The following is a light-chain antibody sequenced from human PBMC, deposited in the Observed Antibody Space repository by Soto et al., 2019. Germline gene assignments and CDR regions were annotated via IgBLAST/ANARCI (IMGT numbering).Light chain of an antibody. V-gene: IGKV1D-16*01. CDR2: DAY. J-gene: IGKJ5*01. CDR1: QGISGW. CDR3: QQYNNWPS. Sequence: DIQMTQSPSSLSASVGDRVTITCRASQGISGWLAWYQQRPEKAPKSLIYDAYSLESGTPSRFSGRRSGAEFTLTIRSLQSEDFAVYFCQQYNNWPSFGQGTRLEIK.